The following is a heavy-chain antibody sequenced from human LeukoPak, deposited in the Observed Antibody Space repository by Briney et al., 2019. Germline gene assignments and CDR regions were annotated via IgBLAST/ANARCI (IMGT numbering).Heavy chain of an antibody. CDR3: ARVPMVRGVVDY. V-gene: IGHV4-39*07. CDR2: IYYSGST. D-gene: IGHD3-10*01. J-gene: IGHJ4*02. Sequence: SKTLSLTCTVSGGSISSSSYYWGWIRQPPGKGLEWIGSIYYSGSTYYNPSLKSRVTISVDTSKNQFSLKLSSVTAADTAVYYCARVPMVRGVVDYWGQGTLVTVSS. CDR1: GGSISSSSYY.